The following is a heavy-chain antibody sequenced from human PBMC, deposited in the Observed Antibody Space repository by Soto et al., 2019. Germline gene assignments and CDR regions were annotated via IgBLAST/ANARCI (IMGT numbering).Heavy chain of an antibody. CDR1: GGSFSGYY. V-gene: IGHV4-34*01. D-gene: IGHD3-22*01. CDR2: INHSGST. Sequence: QVQLQQWGAGLLKPSETLSLTCAVYGGSFSGYYWSWIRQPPGKGLEWIGEINHSGSTNYNPSLKSRVTISVDTSKKQFSLKLSSVTAADTAVYYCAGGGSSGGDSDAFDIWGQGTMVTVSS. CDR3: AGGGSSGGDSDAFDI. J-gene: IGHJ3*02.